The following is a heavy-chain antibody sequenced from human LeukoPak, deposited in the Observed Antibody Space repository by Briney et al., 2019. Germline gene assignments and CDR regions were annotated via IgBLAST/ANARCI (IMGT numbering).Heavy chain of an antibody. V-gene: IGHV4-59*08. J-gene: IGHJ4*02. CDR2: IHYSGST. CDR3: ARHSDRGTTTEAIHH. D-gene: IGHD1-26*01. CDR1: GGSISGYY. Sequence: PSETLSLTCTVSGGSISGYYWSWIRQPPGKGLEWIGYIHYSGSTNYNPSLKSRVTISVDPSRKQFSLKLSSVTAADTAVYYCARHSDRGTTTEAIHHGGQGTLVSVSS.